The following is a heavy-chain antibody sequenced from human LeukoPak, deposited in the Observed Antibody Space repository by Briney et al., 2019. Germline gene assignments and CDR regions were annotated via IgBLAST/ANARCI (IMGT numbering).Heavy chain of an antibody. CDR1: GGSFSGYY. V-gene: IGHV4-34*01. CDR3: ARRGVYYDSSGYHYYFDY. D-gene: IGHD3-22*01. Sequence: SATLSLTCAVYGGSFSGYYWSWIRQPPGKGLGWIGEINHSGSTNYNPSLKSRVTISVDTSKNQFSLKLSSVTAADTAVYYCARRGVYYDSSGYHYYFDYWGQGTLVTVSS. J-gene: IGHJ4*02. CDR2: INHSGST.